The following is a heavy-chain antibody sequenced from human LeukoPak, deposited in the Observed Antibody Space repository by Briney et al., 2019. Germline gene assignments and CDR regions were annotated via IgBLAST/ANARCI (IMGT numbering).Heavy chain of an antibody. J-gene: IGHJ4*02. V-gene: IGHV4-59*01. CDR1: GGSFSGYY. CDR3: TRSDQGYFDY. Sequence: SETLSLTCAVYGGSFSGYYWSWIRQPPGKGLEWIGYIYYSGSTNYNPSLKSRVTISVDTSKNQFSLQLRSVIAADTAVYYCTRSDQGYFDYWGQGTLVTVSS. CDR2: IYYSGST.